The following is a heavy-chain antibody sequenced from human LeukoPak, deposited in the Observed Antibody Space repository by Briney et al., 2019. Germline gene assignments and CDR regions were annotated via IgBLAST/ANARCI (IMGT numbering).Heavy chain of an antibody. J-gene: IGHJ6*02. CDR1: GYTFTGYY. V-gene: IGHV1-2*02. D-gene: IGHD2-2*01. CDR2: INPDSGGT. CDR3: ARDIAIVVVPANTLNYYYYGMDV. Sequence: ASVKVSCKASGYTFTGYYMHWVRQAPGQGLEWMGWINPDSGGTNYAQKFQGRVTMTRDTSISTAYMELSRLRSDDTAVYYCARDIAIVVVPANTLNYYYYGMDVWGQGTTVTVSS.